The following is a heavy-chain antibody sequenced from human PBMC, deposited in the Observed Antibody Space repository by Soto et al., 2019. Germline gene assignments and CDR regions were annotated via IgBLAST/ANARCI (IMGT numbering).Heavy chain of an antibody. J-gene: IGHJ4*01. Sequence: SETLSLTCTVSGGSVSSGSNYWSWIRQPPGKGLEWIGYIYYSGSTNYNPSLKGRVTISVDTSKNQFSLKLSSVTAADTAVYYCARYHYGSGSYSIFDYWGHGTLVTVSS. CDR3: ARYHYGSGSYSIFDY. CDR1: GGSVSSGSNY. CDR2: IYYSGST. D-gene: IGHD3-10*01. V-gene: IGHV4-61*01.